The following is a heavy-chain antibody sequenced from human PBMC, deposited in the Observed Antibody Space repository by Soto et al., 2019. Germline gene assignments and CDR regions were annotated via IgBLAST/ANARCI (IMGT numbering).Heavy chain of an antibody. CDR3: AGHDFGPRYFDL. Sequence: QVQLQESGPGLVKPSQTLSLTCTVSGDSISSGNYYWSWIRQHPGKGLEWIGYIHYSGRTYYNPSLNSRFSIAVDTSKNQLSLQLSSVTAAYTGVYYCAGHDFGPRYFDLWGCGTLVTVSS. J-gene: IGHJ2*01. CDR2: IHYSGRT. V-gene: IGHV4-31*03. D-gene: IGHD4-17*01. CDR1: GDSISSGNYY.